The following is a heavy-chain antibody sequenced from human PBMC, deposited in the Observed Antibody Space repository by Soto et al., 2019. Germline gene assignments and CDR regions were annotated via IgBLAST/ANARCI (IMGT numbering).Heavy chain of an antibody. CDR3: AKGGRQWLVTSDFNY. CDR1: GFTFSDYA. D-gene: IGHD6-19*01. J-gene: IGHJ4*02. CDR2: VSHDGRNT. V-gene: IGHV3-30*18. Sequence: VQLVESGGGVVQPGRSLRLSCAASGFTFSDYAMHWVRQAPGKGLKWVAVVSHDGRNTHYADSVKGRFTISRDSSKNTVSLEMTSLRAEDTTVYYCAKGGRQWLVTSDFNYWGQGALVTVSS.